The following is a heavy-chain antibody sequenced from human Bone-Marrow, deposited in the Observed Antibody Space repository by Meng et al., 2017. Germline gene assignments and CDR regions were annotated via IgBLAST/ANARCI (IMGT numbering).Heavy chain of an antibody. CDR3: ARDCYDDSPYYYGMDV. D-gene: IGHD3-22*01. Sequence: GESLKISCAASGFTFSSYAMHWVRQAPGKGLEWVAVISYDGSNKYYADSVKGRFTISRDNSKNTLYLQMNSLRAEDTAVYYCARDCYDDSPYYYGMDVWGQGTTVTVSS. CDR2: ISYDGSNK. CDR1: GFTFSSYA. J-gene: IGHJ6*02. V-gene: IGHV3-30*04.